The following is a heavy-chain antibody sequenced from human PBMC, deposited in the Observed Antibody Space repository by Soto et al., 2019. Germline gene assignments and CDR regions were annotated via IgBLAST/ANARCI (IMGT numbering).Heavy chain of an antibody. D-gene: IGHD1-26*01. J-gene: IGHJ4*02. CDR3: ERGWELLGPFDY. CDR1: GFTFSSYA. Sequence: QVQLVESGGGVVQPGRSLRLSCAASGFTFSSYAMHWVRQAPGKGLEWVAVISYDGSNKYYADSVKGRFTISRDNSKNTLYLQMNSLRAEDTAVYYCERGWELLGPFDYWGQGTLVTVSS. V-gene: IGHV3-30-3*01. CDR2: ISYDGSNK.